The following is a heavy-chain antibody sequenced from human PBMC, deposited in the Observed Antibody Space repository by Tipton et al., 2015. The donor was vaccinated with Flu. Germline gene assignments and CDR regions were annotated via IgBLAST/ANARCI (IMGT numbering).Heavy chain of an antibody. J-gene: IGHJ4*02. Sequence: TLSLTCTVSGGSISSGSYYWSWIRQLAGKGLEWIGRIYTSGSTNYNPSLKSRVTISVDTSKNQFSLKLSSVTAADTAVYYCARSKYPPQGGVVDDYWGQGTLVTVSS. CDR3: ARSKYPPQGGVVDDY. V-gene: IGHV4-61*02. D-gene: IGHD3-3*01. CDR2: IYTSGST. CDR1: GGSISSGSYY.